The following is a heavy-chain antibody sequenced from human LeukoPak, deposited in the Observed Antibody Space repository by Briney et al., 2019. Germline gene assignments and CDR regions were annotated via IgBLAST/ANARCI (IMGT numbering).Heavy chain of an antibody. D-gene: IGHD3-22*01. CDR3: ARMGDYYDSSGYRHDAFDI. J-gene: IGHJ3*02. Sequence: SETLSLTCTVSGGSISYYYWNWIRQPPGKGLEWIGYIYSSGSTNYNPSLKSRVTISLDTSKNQFSLKPSSVTAADTAVYYCARMGDYYDSSGYRHDAFDIWGQGTMVTVSS. CDR2: IYSSGST. CDR1: GGSISYYY. V-gene: IGHV4-59*01.